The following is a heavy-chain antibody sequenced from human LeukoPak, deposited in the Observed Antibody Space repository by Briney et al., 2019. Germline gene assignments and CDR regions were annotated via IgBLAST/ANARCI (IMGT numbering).Heavy chain of an antibody. CDR3: VRKNRDFNAAFDI. CDR2: ITSSSSTI. D-gene: IGHD2-21*02. Sequence: GGSLRLSCAASGFTFNSYSMNWVRQAPGKGLEWVSYITSSSSTIQYADSVKGRFIISRDNAKSSLYLQMNSLRAEDTAVYYCVRKNRDFNAAFDIWGQGTVVTVSS. CDR1: GFTFNSYS. J-gene: IGHJ3*02. V-gene: IGHV3-48*01.